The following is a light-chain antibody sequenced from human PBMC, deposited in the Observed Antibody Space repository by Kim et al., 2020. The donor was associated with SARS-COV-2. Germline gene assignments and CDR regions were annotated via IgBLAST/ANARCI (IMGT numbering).Light chain of an antibody. CDR2: GAS. V-gene: IGKV3-20*01. CDR1: QSVSSSY. J-gene: IGKJ4*01. Sequence: EVVLTQSPGTLSLSPGERATLSCRASQSVSSSYLAWYQQKPGQTPRLLIYGASSRATDIPDRFSGSGSGTDFTLTISRLEAEDFAVYYCQQYSNSPLTFGGGTKVDIK. CDR3: QQYSNSPLT.